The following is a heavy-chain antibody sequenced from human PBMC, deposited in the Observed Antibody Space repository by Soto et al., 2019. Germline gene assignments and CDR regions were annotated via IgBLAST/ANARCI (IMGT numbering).Heavy chain of an antibody. V-gene: IGHV4-4*02. CDR1: GGSISSSNW. CDR3: AREAYKRGATNPFFDY. Sequence: SETLSLTCAVSGGSISSSNWWTWVRLPPGKGLEWIGEIYPSGITNYSPSLKSRVTMPVDKSKNQFSLKLNSVTAADTAMYYCAREAYKRGATNPFFDYWGQGTLVTVSS. CDR2: IYPSGIT. D-gene: IGHD1-26*01. J-gene: IGHJ4*02.